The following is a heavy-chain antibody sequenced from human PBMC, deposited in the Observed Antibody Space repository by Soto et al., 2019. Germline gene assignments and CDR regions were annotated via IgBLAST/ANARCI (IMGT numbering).Heavy chain of an antibody. Sequence: PSETLSLTCTVSGCSISSYYWSWIRQPPGKGLEWIGYIYYSGSTNYNPSLKSRVTVSVDTSKNQFSLKLSSVTAADTAVYYCARFGGYCSGGSCYGGRYYYYYMDVWGEGTTVTVSS. CDR2: IYYSGST. D-gene: IGHD2-15*01. V-gene: IGHV4-59*01. CDR1: GCSISSYY. J-gene: IGHJ6*03. CDR3: ARFGGYCSGGSCYGGRYYYYYMDV.